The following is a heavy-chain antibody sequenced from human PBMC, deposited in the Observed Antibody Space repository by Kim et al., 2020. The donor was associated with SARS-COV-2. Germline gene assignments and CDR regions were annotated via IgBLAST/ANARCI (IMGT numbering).Heavy chain of an antibody. CDR2: FDPEDGET. D-gene: IGHD3-10*01. CDR3: ATAAGITMVRGVTNPIYYYYGMDV. Sequence: ASVKVSCKVSGYTLTELSMHWVRQAPGKGLEWMGGFDPEDGETIYAQKFQGRVTMTEDTSTDTAYMELSSLRSEDTAVYYCATAAGITMVRGVTNPIYYYYGMDVWGQGTTVTVSS. V-gene: IGHV1-24*01. CDR1: GYTLTELS. J-gene: IGHJ6*02.